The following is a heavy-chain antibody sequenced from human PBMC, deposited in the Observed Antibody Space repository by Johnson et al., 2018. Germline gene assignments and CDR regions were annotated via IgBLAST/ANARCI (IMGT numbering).Heavy chain of an antibody. CDR2: ISGSGDGT. J-gene: IGHJ3*02. Sequence: VQLQESGGSLVQPGGSLRVYCAASGFTFSTYAMNWVRQTPGKGLEWVSAISGSGDGTYYAASVKGRFTISRDNSKNTLYLQMNSLTAEDTAVYYCAKAVRYGWGALDIWGHGTMVTVSS. D-gene: IGHD3-10*01. V-gene: IGHV3-23*01. CDR1: GFTFSTYA. CDR3: AKAVRYGWGALDI.